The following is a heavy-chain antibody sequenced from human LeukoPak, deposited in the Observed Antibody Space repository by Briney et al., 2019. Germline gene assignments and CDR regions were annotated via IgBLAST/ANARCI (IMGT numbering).Heavy chain of an antibody. J-gene: IGHJ4*02. V-gene: IGHV1-2*02. Sequence: ASVKVSCKASGYTFIGYYIHWVRQAPGQGLEWMGWLNPNSGGTNYALKLQGRVTLTRDTSTSTAYMELSRLRSDGTAVYYCARVGFCGTTSCSLPYFDYWGQGTLVTVSS. CDR2: LNPNSGGT. CDR3: ARVGFCGTTSCSLPYFDY. CDR1: GYTFIGYY. D-gene: IGHD2-2*01.